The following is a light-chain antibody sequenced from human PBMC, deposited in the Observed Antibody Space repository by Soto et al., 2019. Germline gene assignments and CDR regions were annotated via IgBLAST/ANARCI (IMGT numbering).Light chain of an antibody. CDR3: CSSAGSGSLV. CDR2: EGN. Sequence: QSALTQPASVSGSPGQSITISCTGTSSDVGSYNLVPWYQQHPGKAPKLIIYEGNKRPSGVSNRLSGSKSGNTASLTISGLQAEDEADYFCCSSAGSGSLVFGGGTKVTVL. CDR1: SSDVGSYNL. J-gene: IGLJ2*01. V-gene: IGLV2-23*01.